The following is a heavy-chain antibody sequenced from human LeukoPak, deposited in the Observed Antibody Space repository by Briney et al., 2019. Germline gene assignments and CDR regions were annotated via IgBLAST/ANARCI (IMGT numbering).Heavy chain of an antibody. V-gene: IGHV1-69*13. CDR3: ARDFNGGPGYQHDRRAFDY. D-gene: IGHD2-2*01. CDR2: IIPIFGTA. Sequence: ASVKVSCKASGGTFSNYAISWVRQAPGQGLEWMGGIIPIFGTANYAQKVQGRVTITADESTRTAYMELGSLTSEDTAVYYCARDFNGGPGYQHDRRAFDYWGQGTLVTVSS. CDR1: GGTFSNYA. J-gene: IGHJ4*02.